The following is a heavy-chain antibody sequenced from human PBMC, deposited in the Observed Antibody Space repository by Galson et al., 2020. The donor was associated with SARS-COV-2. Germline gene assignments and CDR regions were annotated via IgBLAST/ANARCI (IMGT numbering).Heavy chain of an antibody. D-gene: IGHD6-13*01. Sequence: HGESLKISCQASGYRMASYWISWVRQQPGKGLEWMGRIDPRDSYTNYSPSFKGHVTFSVDKSETTAYLQWNSLQASDTAMYYCARRIGAAGTEAFDIWGQGTLVTVSS. J-gene: IGHJ3*02. V-gene: IGHV5-10-1*01. CDR3: ARRIGAAGTEAFDI. CDR1: GYRMASYW. CDR2: IDPRDSYT.